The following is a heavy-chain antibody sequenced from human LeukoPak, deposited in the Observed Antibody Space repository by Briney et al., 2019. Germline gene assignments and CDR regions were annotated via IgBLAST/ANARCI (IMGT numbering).Heavy chain of an antibody. Sequence: SETLSLTCAVSVGSISSGNWWTWVRQSPGKGLEWIGEIYHNGTHNYNPSLESRVTISADTFKNHFSLKLTSVTAADTAVYYCATAPILRGEGGEHYKYGMDVWGQGTTVIVSS. CDR3: ATAPILRGEGGEHYKYGMDV. D-gene: IGHD2-2*02. CDR1: VGSISSGNW. J-gene: IGHJ6*02. V-gene: IGHV4-4*02. CDR2: IYHNGTH.